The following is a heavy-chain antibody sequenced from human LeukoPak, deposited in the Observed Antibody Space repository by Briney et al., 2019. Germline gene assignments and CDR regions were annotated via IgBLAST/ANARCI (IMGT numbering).Heavy chain of an antibody. V-gene: IGHV4-59*01. Sequence: SETLSLTCTVSGGSISSYYWSWIRQPPGKGLEWIGYIYYSGSTNYNPSLKSRVTISVDTSENQFSLKLSSVTAADTAVYYCARVGALGGFDYWGQGTLVTVSS. CDR2: IYYSGST. D-gene: IGHD1-26*01. CDR1: GGSISSYY. J-gene: IGHJ4*02. CDR3: ARVGALGGFDY.